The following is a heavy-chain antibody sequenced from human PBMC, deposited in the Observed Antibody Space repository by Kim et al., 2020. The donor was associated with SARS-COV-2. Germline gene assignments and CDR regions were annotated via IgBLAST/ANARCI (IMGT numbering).Heavy chain of an antibody. CDR3: ARVDRPGGGMY. V-gene: IGHV3-20*03. J-gene: IGHJ4*02. Sequence: TGYADSVKGRLTTSRDNAKNYLYLQMNSLRAEDTALYYCARVDRPGGGMYGGQGTLVTVSS. D-gene: IGHD6-13*01. CDR2: T.